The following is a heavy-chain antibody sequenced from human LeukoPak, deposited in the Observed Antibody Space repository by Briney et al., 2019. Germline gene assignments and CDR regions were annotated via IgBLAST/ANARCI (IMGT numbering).Heavy chain of an antibody. V-gene: IGHV1-18*01. CDR3: ARDANVWGSYVYNWFDP. CDR1: GYTFTSYG. D-gene: IGHD3-16*01. J-gene: IGHJ5*02. Sequence: ASVKVSCKASGYTFTSYGISWVRQAPGQGLEWMGWISAYNGNTNYAQKLQGRVTMTTDTSTSTAYMELRSLRSDDTAVYYCARDANVWGSYVYNWFDPWGQGTLVTVSS. CDR2: ISAYNGNT.